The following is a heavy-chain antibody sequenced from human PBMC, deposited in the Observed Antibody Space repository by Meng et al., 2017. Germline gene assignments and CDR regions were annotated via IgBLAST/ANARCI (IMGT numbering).Heavy chain of an antibody. CDR3: ARDYHYNVSSGLIDY. Sequence: GGSLRLSCAAPGFTFSSYGMHWVRQAPGKGLEWVAVIWYDGSNKYYADSVKGRFTISRDNSKNTLYLQMNSMRAEDTAVYYCARDYHYNVSSGLIDYWGQGTLVTVSS. CDR2: IWYDGSNK. V-gene: IGHV3-33*01. J-gene: IGHJ4*02. CDR1: GFTFSSYG. D-gene: IGHD3-22*01.